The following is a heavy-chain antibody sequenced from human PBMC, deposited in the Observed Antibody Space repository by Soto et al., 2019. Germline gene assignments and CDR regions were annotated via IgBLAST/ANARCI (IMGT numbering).Heavy chain of an antibody. D-gene: IGHD2-8*01. J-gene: IGHJ3*02. V-gene: IGHV3-48*03. CDR2: IRANDESI. Sequence: PGGSLRPSCTASGFIFTSYAMNWVRQAQGKGPEWVSNIRANDESIYYADSVKGRVSGSRDNAKNSLFLEMNSLRVDDTAVYYCARETFLNAIDIWRQGTMLTVSS. CDR1: GFIFTSYA. CDR3: ARETFLNAIDI.